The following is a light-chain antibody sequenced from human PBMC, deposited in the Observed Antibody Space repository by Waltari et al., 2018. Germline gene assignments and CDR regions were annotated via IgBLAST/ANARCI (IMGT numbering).Light chain of an antibody. CDR1: SGHSSNI. CDR2: INSDGSH. V-gene: IGLV4-69*01. J-gene: IGLJ3*02. Sequence: QLVLTQSPSASASLGASVKLTCTLDSGHSSNIVAWLQQQPEKGPRYLMKINSDGSHSKGDEIPDRFPGSCSGAERCLTISSVQSEDEADYYCQTGGHGTWVFGGGTKLTVL. CDR3: QTGGHGTWV.